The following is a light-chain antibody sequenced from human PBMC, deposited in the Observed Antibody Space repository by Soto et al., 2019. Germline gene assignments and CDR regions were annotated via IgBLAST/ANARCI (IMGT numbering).Light chain of an antibody. J-gene: IGKJ1*01. CDR3: QQYNNWPRT. V-gene: IGKV3-15*01. CDR1: QSVSSNY. Sequence: DIVLTQSPGTLSLSPGERATLSCRASQSVSSNYLAWYQQKPGQAPRLLIHGATTRATGIPARFSGSGSGTESTLTISSLQSEDFAVYYCQQYNNWPRTFGQGTKVDIK. CDR2: GAT.